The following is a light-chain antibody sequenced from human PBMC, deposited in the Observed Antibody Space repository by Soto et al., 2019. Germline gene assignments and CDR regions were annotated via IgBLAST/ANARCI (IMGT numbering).Light chain of an antibody. J-gene: IGKJ2*01. CDR1: QSVSTN. CDR2: SVS. V-gene: IGKV3-15*01. CDR3: QQYHHWPPVST. Sequence: EIVMTQSPATQSVSPGERATLSCRASQSVSTNLAWYQQKPGQAPRLLIHSVSTRATGIPAKFSGSGSGTEFTLTISSLQSEDIAVYYCQQYHHWPPVSTFGQGTKVEIK.